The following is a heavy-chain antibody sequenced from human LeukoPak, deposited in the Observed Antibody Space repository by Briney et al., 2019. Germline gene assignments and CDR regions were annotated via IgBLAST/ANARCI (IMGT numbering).Heavy chain of an antibody. CDR3: VRGRAGAKDWVEFDP. V-gene: IGHV3-66*02. J-gene: IGHJ5*02. D-gene: IGHD3/OR15-3a*01. CDR1: GLIVSQNY. CDR2: IYSDGST. Sequence: GGSLRLSCAASGLIVSQNYMSWVRQAPGRGLEWVSLIYSDGSTHYADSVKGRFTMSRDSSKNTVYLEINSLRPEDTAMYFCVRGRAGAKDWVEFDPWGQGTLVTVSS.